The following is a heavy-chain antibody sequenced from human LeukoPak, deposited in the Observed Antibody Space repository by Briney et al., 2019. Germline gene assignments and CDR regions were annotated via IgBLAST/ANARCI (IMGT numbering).Heavy chain of an antibody. D-gene: IGHD3-16*02. CDR1: GFIFSNYW. CDR3: ARDLDVRFVITAYDACDI. Sequence: GGSLRLSCAASGFIFSNYWMTWVRQAPGKGLEWVANIKQDGSETHYVDSVKGRFTISRDNALNSLYLQMNSLGAEDTAVYYCARDLDVRFVITAYDACDIWGQGTMVTVSS. CDR2: IKQDGSET. J-gene: IGHJ3*02. V-gene: IGHV3-7*01.